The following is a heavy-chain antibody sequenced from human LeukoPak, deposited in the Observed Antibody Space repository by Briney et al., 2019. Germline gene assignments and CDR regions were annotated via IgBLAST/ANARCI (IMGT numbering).Heavy chain of an antibody. CDR3: ARTFLEWSIGQKEAFDI. CDR2: IYNSGST. D-gene: IGHD3-3*01. J-gene: IGHJ3*02. V-gene: IGHV4-30-4*01. Sequence: SQTLSLTCTVSGGPISSGDFYWSRIRQPPGKGLEWIGYIYNSGSTYYNPSLKSRITISVDTSKTQFSLKLSSVTATDTAVYYWARTFLEWSIGQKEAFDIWGQGTMVTVSS. CDR1: GGPISSGDFY.